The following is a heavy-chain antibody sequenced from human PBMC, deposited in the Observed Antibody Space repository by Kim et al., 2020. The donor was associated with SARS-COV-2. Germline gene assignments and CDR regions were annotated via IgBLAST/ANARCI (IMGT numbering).Heavy chain of an antibody. CDR3: ARDYYDSSGYSGYYYGMDV. D-gene: IGHD3-22*01. V-gene: IGHV3-11*06. CDR2: ITSSSSYT. J-gene: IGHJ6*02. Sequence: GGSLRLSCAASGFTFSDYSMSWIRQAPGKGLEWVSYITSSSSYTNYADSLKSRFTISRDNAKNSLYLQMNSLRAEDTAVYYCARDYYDSSGYSGYYYGMDVWGQGTTVTVSS. CDR1: GFTFSDYS.